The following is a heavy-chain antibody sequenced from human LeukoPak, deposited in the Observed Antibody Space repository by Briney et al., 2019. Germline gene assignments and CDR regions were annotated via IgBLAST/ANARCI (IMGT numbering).Heavy chain of an antibody. CDR2: IVVGSGNT. CDR1: GFTFTSSA. Sequence: SVKVSCKASGFTFTSSAVQWVRQARGQRLEWIGWIVVGSGNTNYAQKFQGRVTITADESTSTAYMELSSLRSEDTAVYYCARGGSGAARRDYYYGMDVWGQGTTVTVSS. D-gene: IGHD6-6*01. CDR3: ARGGSGAARRDYYYGMDV. V-gene: IGHV1-58*01. J-gene: IGHJ6*02.